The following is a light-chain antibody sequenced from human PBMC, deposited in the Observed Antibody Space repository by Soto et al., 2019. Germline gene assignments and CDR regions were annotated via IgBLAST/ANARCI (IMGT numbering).Light chain of an antibody. CDR3: QQYDNPPLT. V-gene: IGKV1-33*01. CDR1: QDISNY. Sequence: DIQMTQSPSSMSASVGDRVSSXXQSSQDISNYLNWYQQKPGKAPKIXIYDASNLETGVPSRFSGSGAGTDFTFTISSLQPEDIATYYCQQYDNPPLTFGGGTKVDIK. CDR2: DAS. J-gene: IGKJ4*01.